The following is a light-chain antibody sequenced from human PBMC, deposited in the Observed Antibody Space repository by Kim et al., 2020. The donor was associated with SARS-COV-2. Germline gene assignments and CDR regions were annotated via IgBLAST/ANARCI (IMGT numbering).Light chain of an antibody. CDR2: QDS. J-gene: IGLJ2*01. V-gene: IGLV3-1*01. CDR1: KLGDKY. CDR3: QAWDSSTVV. Sequence: SVSPGQTASITCAVDKLGDKYACWYQQKPGQSPVLVIYQDSKRPSGIPERFSGSNSGNTATLTISGTQAMDEADYYCQAWDSSTVVFGGGTQLTVL.